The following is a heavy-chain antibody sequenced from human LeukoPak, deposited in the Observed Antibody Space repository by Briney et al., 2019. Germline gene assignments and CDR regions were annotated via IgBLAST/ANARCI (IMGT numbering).Heavy chain of an antibody. V-gene: IGHV4-59*01. CDR2: VYYSGST. J-gene: IGHJ4*02. CDR1: GFTFSSYA. D-gene: IGHD6-19*01. CDR3: ARDERGAVAG. Sequence: GSLRLSCAASGFTFSSYAMSWVRQAPGKGLEWIGYVYYSGSTNYNPSLKSRVTISVDTSKNQFSLKLSSVTAADTAVYYCARDERGAVAGWGQGTLVTVSS.